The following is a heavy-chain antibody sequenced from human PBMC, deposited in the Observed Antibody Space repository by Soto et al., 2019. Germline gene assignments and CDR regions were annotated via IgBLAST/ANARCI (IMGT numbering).Heavy chain of an antibody. Sequence: QVQLVESGGGVVQPGRSLRLSCAASGFTFSSYAMHWVRQAPGKGLEWVAVISYDGSNKYYADSVKGRFTISRDNSKNTLYLQMTSLSAEDTAVYYCARDREYYYDSSGYYDYYGMDVWGQGTTVTVSS. J-gene: IGHJ6*02. CDR1: GFTFSSYA. D-gene: IGHD3-22*01. CDR2: ISYDGSNK. CDR3: ARDREYYYDSSGYYDYYGMDV. V-gene: IGHV3-30-3*01.